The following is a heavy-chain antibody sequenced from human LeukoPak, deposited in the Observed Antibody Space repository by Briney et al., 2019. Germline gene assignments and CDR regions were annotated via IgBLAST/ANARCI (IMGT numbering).Heavy chain of an antibody. V-gene: IGHV4-59*01. CDR2: ISYSGST. CDR1: GGFISTYY. CDR3: ARDRYSYGF. Sequence: SETLSLTRTVSGGFISTYYWSWIRQPPGKGLEWIGFISYSGSTYHNPSLKSRVIMSVDTSKNQFSLNLRSVTAADTAVYYCARDRYSYGFWGQGILVTVSS. D-gene: IGHD5-18*01. J-gene: IGHJ4*02.